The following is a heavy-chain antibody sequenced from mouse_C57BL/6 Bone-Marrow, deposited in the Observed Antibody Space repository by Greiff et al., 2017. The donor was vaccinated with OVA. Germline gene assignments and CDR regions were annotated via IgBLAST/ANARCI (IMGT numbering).Heavy chain of an antibody. J-gene: IGHJ3*01. D-gene: IGHD2-2*01. CDR3: ARSGGYP. V-gene: IGHV1-59*01. Sequence: QVQLQQPGAELVRPGTSVKLSCKASGYTFTSYWMHWVKQRPGQGLEWIGVIDPSDSYTNYNQKFKGKATLTVDTSSSTAYMQLSSRTSEDSAVYYCARSGGYPWGQGTLVTVSA. CDR2: IDPSDSYT. CDR1: GYTFTSYW.